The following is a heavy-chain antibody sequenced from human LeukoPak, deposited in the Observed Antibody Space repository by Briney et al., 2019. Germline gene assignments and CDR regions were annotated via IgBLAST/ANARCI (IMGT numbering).Heavy chain of an antibody. V-gene: IGHV3-30*03. CDR2: ISYDGSNK. CDR1: GFTFSSYG. Sequence: GGSLRLSCAASGFTFSSYGMHWVRQAPGKGLEWVAVISYDGSNKYYADSVKGRFTISRDNSKNTLYLQMNSLRAEDTAVYFCASWGSVAGQRALDYWGQGTLVTVSS. J-gene: IGHJ4*02. CDR3: ASWGSVAGQRALDY. D-gene: IGHD6-19*01.